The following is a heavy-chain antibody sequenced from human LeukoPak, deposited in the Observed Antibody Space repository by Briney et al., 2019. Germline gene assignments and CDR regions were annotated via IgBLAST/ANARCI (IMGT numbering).Heavy chain of an antibody. CDR2: ISGRDDST. Sequence: GGSPRLSCAASRSTVTNYGMYWVRQAPGKGLEWVSAISGRDDSTYYADSVKGRFTISRDTSKNTLFLQMNSLRAEDTAVYYCAKWGDYDILTGYYDPDYWGQGTLVTVSS. CDR1: RSTVTNYG. CDR3: AKWGDYDILTGYYDPDY. V-gene: IGHV3-23*01. J-gene: IGHJ4*02. D-gene: IGHD3-9*01.